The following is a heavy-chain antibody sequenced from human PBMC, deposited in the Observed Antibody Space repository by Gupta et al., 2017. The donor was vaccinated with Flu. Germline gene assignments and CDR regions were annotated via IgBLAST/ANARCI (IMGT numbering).Heavy chain of an antibody. J-gene: IGHJ4*02. D-gene: IGHD5-18*01. V-gene: IGHV1-46*01. CDR1: GYTFTSYY. CDR2: INPSGGST. Sequence: QVQLVQSGAEVKKPGASVTVSCKASGYTFTSYYMHWVRQAPGQGLEWMGIINPSGGSTSYAQKFQGRVTMTRDTSTSTVYMELSSLRSEDTAVYYCAREVQLWPSFDYWGQGTLVTVSS. CDR3: AREVQLWPSFDY.